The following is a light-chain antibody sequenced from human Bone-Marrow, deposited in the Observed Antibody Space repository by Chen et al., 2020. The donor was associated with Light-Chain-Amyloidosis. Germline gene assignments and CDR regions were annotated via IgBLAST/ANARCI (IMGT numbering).Light chain of an antibody. CDR2: WAS. V-gene: IGKV4-1*01. CDR1: ESLLYRSNNKNY. CDR3: QQYYSTPYT. Sequence: DIVMTQSPDSLAVSLGERDTINCKSSESLLYRSNNKNYLGWYQQKPGQSPKLLMYWASTRESGVPYRFSGSGSGTDFTLTISSLQAEDVAVYYCQQYYSTPYTFGQGTKLEIQ. J-gene: IGKJ2*01.